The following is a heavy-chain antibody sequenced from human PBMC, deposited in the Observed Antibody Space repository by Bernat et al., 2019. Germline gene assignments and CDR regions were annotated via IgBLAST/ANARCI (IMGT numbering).Heavy chain of an antibody. CDR3: ARSPRTGDVDY. D-gene: IGHD7-27*01. V-gene: IGHV3-7*03. Sequence: EVQLVESGGGLVQPGGSLRLSCAASGFTFSVSWMSWVRQAPGKGLEWVANINQDGSEKYYVDSVRGRFNISRDNAKNSLYLQMNSLRADDTAVYYCARSPRTGDVDYWGQGTLVTVSS. CDR1: GFTFSVSW. J-gene: IGHJ4*02. CDR2: INQDGSEK.